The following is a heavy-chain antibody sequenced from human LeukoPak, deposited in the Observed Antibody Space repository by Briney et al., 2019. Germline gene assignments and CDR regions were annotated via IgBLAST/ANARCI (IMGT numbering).Heavy chain of an antibody. J-gene: IGHJ6*02. V-gene: IGHV1-69*04. Sequence: ASVKVSCKASGGTFSSYAISWVRQAPGQGLEWMGRIIPILGIANYAQKFQGRVTITADKSTSTAYMELSRLRSEDTAVYYCARDVENYYGSGSYYRNGYYYYGMDVWGQGTTVTVSS. CDR1: GGTFSSYA. CDR3: ARDVENYYGSGSYYRNGYYYYGMDV. CDR2: IIPILGIA. D-gene: IGHD3-10*01.